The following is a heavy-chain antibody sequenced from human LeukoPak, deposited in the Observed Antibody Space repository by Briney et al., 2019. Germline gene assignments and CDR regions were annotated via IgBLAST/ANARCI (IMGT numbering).Heavy chain of an antibody. Sequence: ASGPTLVKPTQTLTLTCTFSGFSLSTSGVGVGWIRQPPGKALEWLALIYWNDDKRYSPSLKSRLTITKDTSKNQVVLTMTNMDPVDTATYYCALACSSGWSADGFDYWGQGTLVTVSS. J-gene: IGHJ4*02. CDR2: IYWNDDK. D-gene: IGHD6-19*01. V-gene: IGHV2-5*01. CDR3: ALACSSGWSADGFDY. CDR1: GFSLSTSGVG.